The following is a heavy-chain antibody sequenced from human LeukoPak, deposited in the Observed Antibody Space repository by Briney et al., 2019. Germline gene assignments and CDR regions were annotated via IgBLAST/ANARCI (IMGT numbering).Heavy chain of an antibody. CDR1: GFTFSSYS. Sequence: PGGSLRLSCAASGFTFSSYSMNWVRQAPGKGLEWVSYISSSSSTIYYADSVKGRFTISRDNAKNSLYLQMNSLRAEDTAVYYCARSLLVHFDYWGQGTLVTVSS. J-gene: IGHJ4*02. D-gene: IGHD3-3*01. CDR2: ISSSSSTI. V-gene: IGHV3-48*04. CDR3: ARSLLVHFDY.